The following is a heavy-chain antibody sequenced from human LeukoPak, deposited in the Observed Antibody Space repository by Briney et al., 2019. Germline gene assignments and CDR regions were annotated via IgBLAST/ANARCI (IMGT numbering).Heavy chain of an antibody. D-gene: IGHD3-22*01. CDR3: AKSRARREGSSGSIDY. V-gene: IGHV3-23*01. CDR2: ISGSGDST. J-gene: IGHJ4*02. Sequence: PGGSLRLSCAASGFAFSSYAMSWVRQAPGKGLEWVSAISGSGDSTYFADSVKGRFSISRDNSKNTLYLQMTSLRAEDTAVYYCAKSRARREGSSGSIDYWGQGTLVTVSS. CDR1: GFAFSSYA.